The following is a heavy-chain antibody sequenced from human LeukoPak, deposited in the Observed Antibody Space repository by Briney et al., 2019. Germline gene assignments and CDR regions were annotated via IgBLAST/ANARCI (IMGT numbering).Heavy chain of an antibody. CDR2: INSDGSTT. D-gene: IGHD3-10*01. Sequence: PGGSLRLSCAASGFTLSSYWMHWVRQAPGKGLVWVSRINSDGSTTNYADSVQSRFSISRDNAKNTLYLQMNILRAEDTGVYYCARNYYGSVDYWGQGTLVTVSS. CDR1: GFTLSSYW. CDR3: ARNYYGSVDY. J-gene: IGHJ4*02. V-gene: IGHV3-74*01.